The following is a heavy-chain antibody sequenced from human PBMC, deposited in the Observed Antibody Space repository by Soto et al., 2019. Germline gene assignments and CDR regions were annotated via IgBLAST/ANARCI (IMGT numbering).Heavy chain of an antibody. CDR1: GGSLRRCT. Sequence: QVQLVQSGAEVKKPGSSVKVSCKASGGSLRRCTIFWVRQAPGQGLEWMGGIIPLFGTANYAQKFQGRVTFTGDESANATYMELIRLTSRDTATQYCARGRVETTKVIGQWFDPWGQGTLVTVSS. CDR3: ARGRVETTKVIGQWFDP. CDR2: IIPLFGTA. V-gene: IGHV1-69*12. J-gene: IGHJ5*02. D-gene: IGHD1-1*01.